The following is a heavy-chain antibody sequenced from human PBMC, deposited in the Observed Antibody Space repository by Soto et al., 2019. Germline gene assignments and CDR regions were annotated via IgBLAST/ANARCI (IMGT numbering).Heavy chain of an antibody. D-gene: IGHD4-17*01. CDR1: GYTFTSYA. J-gene: IGHJ6*02. Sequence: ASVKVSCKASGYTFTSYAMHWVRQAPGQRLEWMGWINAGNGNTKYSQKFQGRVTITRDTSASTAYMELSSLRSEDTAVYYCARDWVATVTTRRNYYYGMDVWGQGTTGNVS. CDR3: ARDWVATVTTRRNYYYGMDV. V-gene: IGHV1-3*01. CDR2: INAGNGNT.